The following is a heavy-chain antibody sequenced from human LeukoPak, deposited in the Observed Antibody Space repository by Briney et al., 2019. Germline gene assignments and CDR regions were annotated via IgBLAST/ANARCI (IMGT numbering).Heavy chain of an antibody. Sequence: PSETLSLTCTVSGGSISSSSYYWGWIRQPPGKGLEWIGSIYYSGSTYYNPSLKSRVTISVDTSKNQFSLKLSSVTAADTAVYYCARDYSQFNNYFDYWGQGTLVTVSS. J-gene: IGHJ4*02. CDR2: IYYSGST. CDR1: GGSISSSSYY. D-gene: IGHD5-24*01. CDR3: ARDYSQFNNYFDY. V-gene: IGHV4-39*07.